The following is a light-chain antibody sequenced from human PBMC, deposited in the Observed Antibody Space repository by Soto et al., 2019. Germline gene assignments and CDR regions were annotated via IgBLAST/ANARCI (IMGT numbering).Light chain of an antibody. CDR3: AAWDDSLSGPV. CDR2: RNN. CDR1: SSNIGSNY. J-gene: IGLJ3*02. V-gene: IGLV1-47*01. Sequence: QPVLTQPPSASGTPGQRVTISCSGSSSNIGSNYVYWYQQLPGTAPKLLIYRNNQRPSGVPDRFSGSKSGTSASLAISGLRSEDEAYYYCAAWDDSLSGPVFGGGTKLTVL.